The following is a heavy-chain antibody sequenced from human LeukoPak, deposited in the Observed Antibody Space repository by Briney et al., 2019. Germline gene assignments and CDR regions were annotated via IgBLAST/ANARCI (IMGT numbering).Heavy chain of an antibody. V-gene: IGHV4-34*01. CDR1: GGSFSGYY. CDR3: ATQRGYSYGLGAFDI. CDR2: INHSGST. J-gene: IGHJ3*02. Sequence: SETLSLTCAVYGGSFSGYYWSWIRQPPGKGLEWIGEINHSGSTNYNPSLKSRVTISVDTSKNQFSLKLSSVTAADTAVYYCATQRGYSYGLGAFDIWGQGTMVTVSS. D-gene: IGHD5-18*01.